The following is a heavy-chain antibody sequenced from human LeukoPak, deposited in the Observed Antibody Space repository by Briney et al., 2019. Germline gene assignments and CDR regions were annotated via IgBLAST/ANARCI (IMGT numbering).Heavy chain of an antibody. V-gene: IGHV1-69*05. J-gene: IGHJ4*02. CDR3: ARGLTPRGGSYGYY. CDR1: GGTFSSYA. D-gene: IGHD1-26*01. CDR2: IIPIFGTA. Sequence: SVKVSCKASGGTFSSYAISWVRQAPGQGLEWMGGIIPIFGTANYAQKFQGRVTMTRNTSISTAYMELSSLRSEDTAVYYCARGLTPRGGSYGYYWGQGALVTVSS.